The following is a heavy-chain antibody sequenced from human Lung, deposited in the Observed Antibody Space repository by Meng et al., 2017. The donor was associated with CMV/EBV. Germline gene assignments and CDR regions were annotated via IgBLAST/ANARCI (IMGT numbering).Heavy chain of an antibody. CDR2: IKEDGSEK. V-gene: IGHV3-7*01. J-gene: IGHJ3*02. Sequence: GGSXRLSCAASGITFSSNWMSWVREAPGKGLEWVANIKEDGSEKYYVESVKGRFTISRDNAKKSLYLQMNSLRAEDTAVYYCARDQGSCTSISCRGDAFDIWXQGTMVTVSS. CDR1: GITFSSNW. CDR3: ARDQGSCTSISCRGDAFDI. D-gene: IGHD2-2*01.